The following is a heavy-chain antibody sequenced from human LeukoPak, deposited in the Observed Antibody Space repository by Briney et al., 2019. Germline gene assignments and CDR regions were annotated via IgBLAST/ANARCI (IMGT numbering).Heavy chain of an antibody. CDR1: GFTFSSYS. D-gene: IGHD1-26*01. CDR2: INQDGGTR. V-gene: IGHV3-7*01. CDR3: ARISRSRRSLDY. J-gene: IGHJ4*02. Sequence: PGGSLRLSCAASGFTFSSYSMNWVRQAPGKGLEWVSNINQDGGTRHYVGSVKGRFTTSRDNSKKSLFLQMNSLRVEDTAVYYCARISRSRRSLDYWGQGTLVTVSS.